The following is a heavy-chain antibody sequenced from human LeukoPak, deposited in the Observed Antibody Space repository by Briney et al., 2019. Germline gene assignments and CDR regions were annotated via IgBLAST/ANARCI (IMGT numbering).Heavy chain of an antibody. V-gene: IGHV4-31*03. CDR3: ATRRTVYFDF. Sequence: TSQTLSLTCSVSAYSISSGGYYWSWIRRHPGKGLEWIGYIYHSGSTYYNPSLKNRVTISVDTSNNQFSLTLTSVTAADTAVYYCATRRTVYFDFWGQGTLVTVSS. D-gene: IGHD1-1*01. CDR1: AYSISSGGYY. CDR2: IYHSGST. J-gene: IGHJ4*02.